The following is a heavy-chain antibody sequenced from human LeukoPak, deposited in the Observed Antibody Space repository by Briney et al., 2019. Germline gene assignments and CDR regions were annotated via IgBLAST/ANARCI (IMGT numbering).Heavy chain of an antibody. CDR1: GFTFSSYS. D-gene: IGHD3-22*01. V-gene: IGHV3-21*01. Sequence: GGSLRLSCAASGFTFSSYSMNWVRQAPGKGLEWVSSISSSSSYIYYADSLKGRFTISRDNAKNSLFLQMNSLRAEDTAVYYCARVPPDYYDSSEEAFDIWGQGTLVTVSS. CDR2: ISSSSSYI. CDR3: ARVPPDYYDSSEEAFDI. J-gene: IGHJ3*02.